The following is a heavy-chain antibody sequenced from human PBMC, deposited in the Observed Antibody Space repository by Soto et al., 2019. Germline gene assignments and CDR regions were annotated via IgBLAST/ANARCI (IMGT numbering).Heavy chain of an antibody. Sequence: PSETLSLTCTVPGGSISSGGYYWSWIRQHPGKGLEWIGYIYYSGSTYYNPSLKSRVTISVDTSKNQFSLKLSSVTAADTAVYYGARDRGDGYSTPGAFDIWGQGTMVTVSS. V-gene: IGHV4-31*03. CDR1: GGSISSGGYY. D-gene: IGHD5-18*01. CDR2: IYYSGST. J-gene: IGHJ3*02. CDR3: ARDRGDGYSTPGAFDI.